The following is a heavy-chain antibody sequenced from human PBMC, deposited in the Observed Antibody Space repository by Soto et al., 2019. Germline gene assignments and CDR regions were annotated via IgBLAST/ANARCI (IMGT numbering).Heavy chain of an antibody. J-gene: IGHJ3*02. CDR1: GYTFTSYD. D-gene: IGHD3-9*01. CDR2: MNPNSGNT. Sequence: GASVKVSCKASGYTFTSYDINWVRQATGQGLEWMGWMNPNSGNTGYAQKFQGRVTMTRNTSISTAYMELSSLRSEDTAVYYCARGLYDILTGSGNAFDIWGQGAMVTVSS. V-gene: IGHV1-8*01. CDR3: ARGLYDILTGSGNAFDI.